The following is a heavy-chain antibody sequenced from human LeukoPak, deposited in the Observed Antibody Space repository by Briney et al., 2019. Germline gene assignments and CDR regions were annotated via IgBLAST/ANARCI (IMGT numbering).Heavy chain of an antibody. D-gene: IGHD6-13*01. V-gene: IGHV4-30-2*01. Sequence: SETLSLTCAVSGGSISSGGYSWSWIRQPPGKGLEWIGYIYHSGSTYYNPSLKSRVTISVDRSKNQFSLKLSSVTAADTAVYYCTRVPPGGSWFLDAFDIWGQGTMVTVSS. CDR1: GGSISSGGYS. CDR2: IYHSGST. CDR3: TRVPPGGSWFLDAFDI. J-gene: IGHJ3*02.